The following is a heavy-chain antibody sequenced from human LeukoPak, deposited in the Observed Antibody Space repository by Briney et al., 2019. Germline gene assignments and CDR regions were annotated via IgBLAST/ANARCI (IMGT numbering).Heavy chain of an antibody. CDR2: INHSGST. Sequence: KPSETLSLTCAVYGGSFSGYYWSWIRQPPGKGLEWIGEINHSGSTNYNPSLKSRVTISVDTSKNQFSLKLSSVTAADTAVYYCARGPLGVVIMNWFDPWGQGTPVTVSS. D-gene: IGHD3-3*01. J-gene: IGHJ5*02. V-gene: IGHV4-34*01. CDR1: GGSFSGYY. CDR3: ARGPLGVVIMNWFDP.